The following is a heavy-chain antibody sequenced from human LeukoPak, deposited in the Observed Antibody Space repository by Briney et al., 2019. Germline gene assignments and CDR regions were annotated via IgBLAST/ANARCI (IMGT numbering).Heavy chain of an antibody. CDR3: ARRVLGTRGAFDI. CDR1: GYTFTSYY. Sequence: PGGSLRLSCAASGYTFTSYYMHWVRQAPGQGLEWMGIINPSGGSTSYAQKFQGRVTMTRDTSTSTVYMELSSLRSEDTAVYYCARRVLGTRGAFDIWGQGTMVTVSS. D-gene: IGHD3-16*01. CDR2: INPSGGST. V-gene: IGHV1-46*01. J-gene: IGHJ3*02.